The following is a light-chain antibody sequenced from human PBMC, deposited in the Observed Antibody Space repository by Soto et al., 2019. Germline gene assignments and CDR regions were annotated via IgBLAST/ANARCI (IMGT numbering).Light chain of an antibody. CDR3: SSYAGSNNLV. Sequence: QSVLTQPPSASGSPGQSVTISCTGTSSDVGGYNYVSWYRQHPGKAPQLMIYEVSKRPSGVPDRFSGSKSGNTASLTVSGLQAEDEADYYCSSYAGSNNLVFGGGTKVTVL. V-gene: IGLV2-8*01. CDR2: EVS. J-gene: IGLJ2*01. CDR1: SSDVGGYNY.